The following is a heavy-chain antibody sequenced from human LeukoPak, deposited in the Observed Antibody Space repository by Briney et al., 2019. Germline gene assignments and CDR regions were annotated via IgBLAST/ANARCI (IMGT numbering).Heavy chain of an antibody. J-gene: IGHJ4*02. Sequence: SETLSLTCAVYGGSFSGYYWSWIRQPPGKGLEWIGEINHSGSTNYNPSLKSRVTISVDTSKNQFSLKLSSVTAADTAVYYCARGRVSGWYQSLDYWGQGTLVTVSS. D-gene: IGHD6-19*01. CDR3: ARGRVSGWYQSLDY. CDR2: INHSGST. CDR1: GGSFSGYY. V-gene: IGHV4-34*01.